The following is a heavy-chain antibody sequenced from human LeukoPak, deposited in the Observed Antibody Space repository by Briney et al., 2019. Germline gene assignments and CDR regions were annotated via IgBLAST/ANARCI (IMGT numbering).Heavy chain of an antibody. Sequence: SETLSLTCTVSRGSISTFYWSWIRQPAGKGLEWIGRIYTRGSTNYNPSLKSRVTMSVDTSKNQFSLNLSSVTAADTAVYYCARHRRYYYGSGSYIDYWGQGTLVTVSS. CDR1: RGSISTFY. J-gene: IGHJ4*02. V-gene: IGHV4-4*07. D-gene: IGHD3-10*01. CDR3: ARHRRYYYGSGSYIDY. CDR2: IYTRGST.